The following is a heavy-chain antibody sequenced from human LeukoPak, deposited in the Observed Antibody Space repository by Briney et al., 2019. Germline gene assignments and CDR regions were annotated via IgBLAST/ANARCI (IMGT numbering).Heavy chain of an antibody. CDR2: IYSGGST. D-gene: IGHD4-23*01. J-gene: IGHJ4*02. CDR1: GLTFSNAW. V-gene: IGHV3-53*01. Sequence: GGSLRLSCAASGLTFSNAWMSWVRQAPGKGLEWVSVIYSGGSTYYADSVKGRFTISRDNSKNTLYLQMNSLRAEDTAVYYCARVGGNSGTIDYWGQGTLVTVSS. CDR3: ARVGGNSGTIDY.